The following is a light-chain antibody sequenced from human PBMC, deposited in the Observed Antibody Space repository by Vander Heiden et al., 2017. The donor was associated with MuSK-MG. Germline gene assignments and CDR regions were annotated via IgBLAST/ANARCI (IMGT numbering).Light chain of an antibody. Sequence: DILMTQSPDSLVVPLGERATINCKSSQSGLYSSNNKNYLTWYQQKPGQPPKLLIYWASTRESGVPDRFSGSGSGTDFTLTISSLQAEDVAVYYCQQDDSTPLTFGGGTKVEIK. CDR2: WAS. V-gene: IGKV4-1*01. J-gene: IGKJ4*01. CDR1: QSGLYSSNNKNY. CDR3: QQDDSTPLT.